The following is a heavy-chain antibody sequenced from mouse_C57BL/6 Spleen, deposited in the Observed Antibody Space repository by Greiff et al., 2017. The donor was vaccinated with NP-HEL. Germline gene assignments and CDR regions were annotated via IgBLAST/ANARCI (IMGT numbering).Heavy chain of an antibody. CDR3: ARDDDYDGYFDY. Sequence: EVQLQQSGPGLVKPSQSLSLTCSVTGYSITSGYYWNWIRQFPGNKLEWMGYISYDGSNNYNPSLKNRISITRDTSKNQFFLKLNSVTTEDTATYYCARDDDYDGYFDYWGQGTTLTVSS. J-gene: IGHJ2*01. D-gene: IGHD2-4*01. CDR1: GYSITSGYY. CDR2: ISYDGSN. V-gene: IGHV3-6*01.